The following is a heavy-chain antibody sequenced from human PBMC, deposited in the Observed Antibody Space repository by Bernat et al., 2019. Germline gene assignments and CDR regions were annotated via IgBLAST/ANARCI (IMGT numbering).Heavy chain of an antibody. D-gene: IGHD4-11*01. J-gene: IGHJ4*02. Sequence: QLQLQESGPGLVKPSETLSLTCSVSGDSISSSSDYWAWVRQPPGKGLEWIGSIYYSGTTYYSPSFKSRVTISVDTSKNQFSLRLSSVTAADTAVYYCARHSTHSKFDYSGQGSLVTVSS. V-gene: IGHV4-39*01. CDR3: ARHSTHSKFDY. CDR1: GDSISSSSDY. CDR2: IYYSGTT.